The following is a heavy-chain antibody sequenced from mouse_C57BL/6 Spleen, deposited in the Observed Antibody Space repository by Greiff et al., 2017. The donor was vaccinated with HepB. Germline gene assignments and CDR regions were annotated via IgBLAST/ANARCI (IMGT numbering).Heavy chain of an antibody. CDR1: GYTFTSYW. CDR3: ARSEAYYSNYVVFDY. CDR2: INPSNGGT. D-gene: IGHD2-5*01. V-gene: IGHV1-53*01. Sequence: QVQLQQPGTELVKPGASVKLSCKASGYTFTSYWMHWVKQRPGQGLEWIGNINPSNGGTNYNEEFKSKATLTVDKSSSTAYMQLSSLTSEDSAVYYCARSEAYYSNYVVFDYWGQGTTLTVSS. J-gene: IGHJ2*01.